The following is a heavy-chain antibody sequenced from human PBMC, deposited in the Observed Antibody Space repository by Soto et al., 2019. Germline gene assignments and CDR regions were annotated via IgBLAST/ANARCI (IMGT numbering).Heavy chain of an antibody. CDR2: ISYDGSNK. D-gene: IGHD3-9*01. CDR3: AREVILTGYRYGNLDH. Sequence: QSGGSLRLSCAASGFTFSHYAMHWVRQAPGKGLEWVAVISYDGSNKYYADSVKGRFAISRDNSKNTLYVQLNSLRAEDTAVYYCAREVILTGYRYGNLDHWGQGTLVTVYS. CDR1: GFTFSHYA. V-gene: IGHV3-30*09. J-gene: IGHJ4*02.